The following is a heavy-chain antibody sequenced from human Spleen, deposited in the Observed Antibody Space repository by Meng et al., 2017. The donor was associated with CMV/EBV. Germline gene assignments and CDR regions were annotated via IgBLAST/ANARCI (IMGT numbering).Heavy chain of an antibody. V-gene: IGHV3-23*01. J-gene: IGHJ4*02. Sequence: GESLKISCAASGFTFTSYAMSWVRQAPGKGLDWVSTISGSGGSTYYADSVKGRFTISRDNSKNTLYLQMNNLRAEDTALYYCAKDWEVETTRGSEYFDYWGQGTLVTVSS. CDR3: AKDWEVETTRGSEYFDY. CDR1: GFTFTSYA. D-gene: IGHD1-26*01. CDR2: ISGSGGST.